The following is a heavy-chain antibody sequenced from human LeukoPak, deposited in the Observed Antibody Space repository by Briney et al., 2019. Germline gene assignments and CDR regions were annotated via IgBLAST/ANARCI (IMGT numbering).Heavy chain of an antibody. CDR3: ARDGVYGMDV. J-gene: IGHJ6*02. V-gene: IGHV4-59*01. CDR1: GGSISSYY. Sequence: SSETLSLTCTVSGGSISSYYWSWIRQPPGEGLEWIGYIYYSGSTNYNPSLKSRVTISVDTSKNQFSLKLSSVTAADTAVYYCARDGVYGMDVWGQGTTVTVSS. CDR2: IYYSGST.